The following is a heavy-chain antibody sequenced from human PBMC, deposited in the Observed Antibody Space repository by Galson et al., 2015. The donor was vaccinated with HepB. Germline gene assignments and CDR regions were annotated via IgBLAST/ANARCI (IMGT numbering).Heavy chain of an antibody. D-gene: IGHD6-19*01. Sequence: SVKVSCKASGYTFTGYYMHWVRQAPGQGLEWMGRINPNSGGTNYAQKFQGRVTMTRDTSISTAYMELSRLGSDDTVVYYCARDRAVAGTNYYYGMDVWGQGTTVTVSS. V-gene: IGHV1-2*05. CDR3: ARDRAVAGTNYYYGMDV. J-gene: IGHJ6*02. CDR2: INPNSGGT. CDR1: GYTFTGYY.